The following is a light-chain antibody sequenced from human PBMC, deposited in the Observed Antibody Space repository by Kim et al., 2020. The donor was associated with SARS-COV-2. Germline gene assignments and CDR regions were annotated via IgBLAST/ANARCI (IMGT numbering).Light chain of an antibody. J-gene: IGKJ4*01. CDR3: QQYNNWPLT. V-gene: IGKV3-15*01. Sequence: EIVMTQSPATLSVSPGERATLSCRASQSVSSNLAWYQQKPGQAPRLLIYGASTGATGIPARFSGSGSGTEFTLTISSLQSEDLAVYYCQQYNNWPLTFVGGTKVDIK. CDR2: GAS. CDR1: QSVSSN.